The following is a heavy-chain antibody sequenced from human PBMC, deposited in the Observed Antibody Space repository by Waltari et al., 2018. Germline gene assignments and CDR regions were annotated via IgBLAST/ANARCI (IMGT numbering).Heavy chain of an antibody. Sequence: EVQLVGTGGGWSQPGGYLRLSWAASGFTVSSTYMSSVRQAPGKGLGWVSVIYSGGSTYYADSVKGRFTISRDNSKNTLYLQMNSRRAEDTAVYYCARGLSIAWYFDLWGRGTLVTVSS. V-gene: IGHV3-53*02. J-gene: IGHJ2*01. D-gene: IGHD3-22*01. CDR1: GFTVSSTY. CDR3: ARGLSIAWYFDL. CDR2: IYSGGST.